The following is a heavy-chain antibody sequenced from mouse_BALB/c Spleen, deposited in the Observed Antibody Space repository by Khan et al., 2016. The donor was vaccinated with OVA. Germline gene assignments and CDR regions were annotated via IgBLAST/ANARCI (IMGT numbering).Heavy chain of an antibody. CDR2: IDPFSGGT. Sequence: EVQLQESGPELMKPGTSVKISCKASGYSFTTYYIHWVIQTPGKSLEWIGYIDPFSGGTTYNQKFKGKATLTVDKSSSTAYIHLSNLTSEDSAVYYCTRHGYFACFTYWGQGTLVTVSA. J-gene: IGHJ3*01. D-gene: IGHD2-3*01. CDR1: GYSFTTYY. V-gene: IGHV1S135*01. CDR3: TRHGYFACFTY.